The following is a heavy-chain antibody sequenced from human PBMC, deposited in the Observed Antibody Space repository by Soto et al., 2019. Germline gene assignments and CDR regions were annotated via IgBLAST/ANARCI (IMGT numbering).Heavy chain of an antibody. CDR3: ARDTGSGWLKDY. V-gene: IGHV1-2*02. Sequence: QVQLVQSGAEVKKPGASVKVSCKAYGYTFTGYYMHWVRQAPGQGLEWMGWINHNSGGTNYAQKFQGRVTMTRDTSISTAYMELSRLRSDDTAVYYCARDTGSGWLKDYWGQGTLVTVSS. J-gene: IGHJ4*02. CDR2: INHNSGGT. CDR1: GYTFTGYY. D-gene: IGHD6-19*01.